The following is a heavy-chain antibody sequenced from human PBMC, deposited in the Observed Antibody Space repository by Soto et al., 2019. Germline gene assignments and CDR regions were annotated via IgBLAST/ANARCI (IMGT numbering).Heavy chain of an antibody. V-gene: IGHV4-39*02. CDR2: IYYSGST. CDR1: GGSISSTTYY. D-gene: IGHD2-15*01. CDR3: ASRGALCSGVGCYQEY. J-gene: IGHJ4*02. Sequence: QLQLQESGPGLVKPSETLSLTCSVSGGSISSTTYYWDWIRQPPGKGLEWIGNIYYSGSTYYNPYLKMRVTCAVDTSRKHFSLKLGSVTAADTAVYYCASRGALCSGVGCYQEYWGQGTLVTVSS.